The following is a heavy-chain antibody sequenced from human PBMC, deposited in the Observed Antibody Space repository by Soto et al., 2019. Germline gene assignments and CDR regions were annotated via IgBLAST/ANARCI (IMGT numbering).Heavy chain of an antibody. CDR2: ISSGISTI. J-gene: IGHJ6*04. CDR3: ARFRGRGLQYGMDV. D-gene: IGHD3-10*01. V-gene: IGHV3-48*01. Sequence: GGALILTCAASRFTFITYSMNWVRQAPGRGLEWISYISSGISTIYYVDSVKGRFTISRDNAINSLYLQMNSLRAEDTSMFFCARFRGRGLQYGMDVWGKGTTVTVSS. CDR1: RFTFITYS.